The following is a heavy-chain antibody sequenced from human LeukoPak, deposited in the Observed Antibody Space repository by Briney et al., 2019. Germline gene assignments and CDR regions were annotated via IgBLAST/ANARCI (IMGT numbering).Heavy chain of an antibody. V-gene: IGHV3-23*01. CDR1: GFIFSNYA. CDR2: ISGSGGSA. CDR3: ARTIVVVTATSRYFDY. Sequence: PGGSLRLSCAGSGFIFSNYAVSWVRQAPGKGLEWVSTISGSGGSAHYADSVKGRFTISRDNSKNTLYLQMNSLRAEDTALYYCARTIVVVTATSRYFDYWGQGSLVTVSS. J-gene: IGHJ4*02. D-gene: IGHD2-21*02.